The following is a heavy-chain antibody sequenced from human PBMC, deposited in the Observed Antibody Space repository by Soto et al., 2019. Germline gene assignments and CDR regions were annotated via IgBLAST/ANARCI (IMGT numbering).Heavy chain of an antibody. D-gene: IGHD1-7*01. CDR2: ITINGNT. J-gene: IGHJ1*01. V-gene: IGHV4-4*07. Sequence: QVQQQESGPGLVKPSDTLSLTCRVSGGYISDFSWSWIRQPAGKGLEWIGRITINGNTQKNPSFKSRLTMSIDKSRNDFSKNLQSATAADTALYYCARETGENWTYEAHGGPGTLVTVSS. CDR3: ARETGENWTYEAH. CDR1: GGYISDFS.